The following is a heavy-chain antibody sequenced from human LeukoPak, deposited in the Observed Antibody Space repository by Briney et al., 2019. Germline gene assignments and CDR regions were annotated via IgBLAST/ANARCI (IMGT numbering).Heavy chain of an antibody. CDR3: ARHGAVYDYGGKHFDC. CDR2: NYYSGST. J-gene: IGHJ4*02. V-gene: IGHV4-59*08. D-gene: IGHD4-23*01. Sequence: SEPLSLTCTVSGGSISSYYWSWIRQPPGKGLEWFRYNYYSGSTNYNPSLKSRVTISVDTSKNQFSLKLSSVTAADTAVYYCARHGAVYDYGGKHFDCWGQGTLVTVSS. CDR1: GGSISSYY.